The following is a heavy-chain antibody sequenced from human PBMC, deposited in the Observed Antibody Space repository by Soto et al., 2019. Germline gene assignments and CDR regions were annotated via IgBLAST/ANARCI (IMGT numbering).Heavy chain of an antibody. CDR2: MSYDGSNK. J-gene: IGHJ4*02. Sequence: GGSLRLSCAASGFPFSSYAMHWVRQAPGKGLEWVAVMSYDGSNKYYADSVKGRFTISRDNSKNTLYLQMNSLRAEDTAVYYCARFKGCSGGSCYPYFDYWGQGT. V-gene: IGHV3-30-3*01. CDR1: GFPFSSYA. D-gene: IGHD2-15*01. CDR3: ARFKGCSGGSCYPYFDY.